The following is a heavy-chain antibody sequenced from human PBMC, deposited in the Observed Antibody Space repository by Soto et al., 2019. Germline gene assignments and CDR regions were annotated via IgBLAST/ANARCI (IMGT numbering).Heavy chain of an antibody. CDR1: GGSMSSYY. CDR3: ARYGSGSSVWFDP. J-gene: IGHJ5*02. V-gene: IGHV4-59*01. D-gene: IGHD3-10*01. Sequence: QVQLQESVPGLVKPSETLSLTCTGSGGSMSSYYWSWIRQPPGKGLEWIGYIYYSGSTIYNPSLKSRVTISVDTSKNQFSLKLSSVTAADTAVYYCARYGSGSSVWFDPWGQGTLVTVSS. CDR2: IYYSGST.